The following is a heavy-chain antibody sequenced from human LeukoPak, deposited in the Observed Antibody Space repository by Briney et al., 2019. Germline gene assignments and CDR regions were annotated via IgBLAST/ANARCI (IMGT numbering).Heavy chain of an antibody. CDR1: GFIFSNYV. CDR3: ANEYSKGDI. Sequence: GGSLRLSCAASGFIFSNYVMSWVRQAPGKGLEWVSAISGSGGNTCYADSVKGRFTISRDNSKNTLYLQMNRLRAEDAAVYYCANEYSKGDIWGQGTMVTVSS. J-gene: IGHJ3*02. D-gene: IGHD1-26*01. V-gene: IGHV3-23*01. CDR2: ISGSGGNT.